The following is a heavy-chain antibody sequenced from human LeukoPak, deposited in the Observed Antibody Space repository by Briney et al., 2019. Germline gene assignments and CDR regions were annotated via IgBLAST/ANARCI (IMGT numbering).Heavy chain of an antibody. J-gene: IGHJ4*02. CDR2: IYTSGST. V-gene: IGHV4-4*07. Sequence: SETLSLTCTVSGGSISSYYWSWIRQPAGKGLEWIGRIYTSGSTNYNTSLKSRVTMSVDTSKNQFSLKLSSVTAADTAVYYCARDRHGSGSYLDYFDYWGQGTLVTVSS. CDR3: ARDRHGSGSYLDYFDY. CDR1: GGSISSYY. D-gene: IGHD3-10*01.